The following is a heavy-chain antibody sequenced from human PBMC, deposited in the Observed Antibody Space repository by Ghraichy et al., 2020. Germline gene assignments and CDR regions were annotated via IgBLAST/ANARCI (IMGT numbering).Heavy chain of an antibody. D-gene: IGHD2-15*01. J-gene: IGHJ4*02. CDR1: GFTFSSYT. CDR2: ISSTSGYI. Sequence: GGSLRLSCAASGFTFSSYTLTWVRQAPGEGLEWVSSISSTSGYIYYADSVKGRFTISRDNAKNSLYLQMNSLRAEDTAVYYCVRAVWRSDCSSGRCQSYPDYWGQVTLVTVSS. CDR3: VRAVWRSDCSSGRCQSYPDY. V-gene: IGHV3-21*01.